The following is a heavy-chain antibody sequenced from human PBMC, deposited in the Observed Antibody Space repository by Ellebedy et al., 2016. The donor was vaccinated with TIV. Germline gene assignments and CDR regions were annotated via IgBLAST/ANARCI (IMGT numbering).Heavy chain of an antibody. CDR2: ISGSGGST. CDR3: AKTQPVVRFLEWLLMADY. CDR1: GFTFSSYA. V-gene: IGHV3-23*01. J-gene: IGHJ4*02. Sequence: GESLKISCAASGFTFSSYAMSWVRQAPGKGLEWVSGISGSGGSTYYADSVKGRFTISRDNSKNTLYLQMNSLRAEDTAVYYCAKTQPVVRFLEWLLMADYWGQGTLVTVSS. D-gene: IGHD3-3*01.